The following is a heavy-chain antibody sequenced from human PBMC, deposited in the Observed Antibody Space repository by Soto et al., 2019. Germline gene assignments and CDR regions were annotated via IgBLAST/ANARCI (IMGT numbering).Heavy chain of an antibody. CDR3: ARDTVLTGMFDL. Sequence: PSETLSLTCTVSGGSIGSYHLSWVRQPPGKGLEWIASVYYTGTTNYNPSLGSRVTISIDAPENQISLKLTSVTAADTAFYYCARDTVLTGMFDLWGQGTLVTVSS. D-gene: IGHD4-17*01. J-gene: IGHJ5*02. CDR1: GGSIGSYH. CDR2: VYYTGTT. V-gene: IGHV4-59*01.